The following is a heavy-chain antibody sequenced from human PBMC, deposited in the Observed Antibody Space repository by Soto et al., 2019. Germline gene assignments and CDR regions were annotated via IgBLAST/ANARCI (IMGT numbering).Heavy chain of an antibody. CDR3: AREGSGSPVSV. CDR1: GDSISSSNW. Sequence: QVQLQESGPGLVKHSETLSLTCTVSGDSISSSNWWSWVRQPPGKGLEWIGETYHSGTTKYNPSLKSRVTISLDFSHNQFSLELKSVTAADTAVYYCAREGSGSPVSVWGQGALVIVSS. D-gene: IGHD3-10*01. V-gene: IGHV4-4*02. J-gene: IGHJ4*02. CDR2: TYHSGTT.